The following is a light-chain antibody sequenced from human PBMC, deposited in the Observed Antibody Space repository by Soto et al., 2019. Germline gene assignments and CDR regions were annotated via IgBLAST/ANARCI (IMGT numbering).Light chain of an antibody. Sequence: QSALTQPASVSGSPGQSITISCTGTSSDVGGYKYVSWYQQHPGKAPKLIIFEVSHRPSGVSNRFSGSKSGNTASLTISGLQAEDEADYYCSSYTSSDTHVFGTGTKLTVL. V-gene: IGLV2-14*01. CDR3: SSYTSSDTHV. CDR2: EVS. J-gene: IGLJ1*01. CDR1: SSDVGGYKY.